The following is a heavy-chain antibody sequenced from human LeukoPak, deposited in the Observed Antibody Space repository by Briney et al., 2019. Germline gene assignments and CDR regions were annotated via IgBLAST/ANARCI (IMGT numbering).Heavy chain of an antibody. J-gene: IGHJ3*02. CDR2: IYHSGST. D-gene: IGHD3-10*01. Sequence: SETLSLTCAVSGGSISSGGYSWSWIRQPPGKGLEWIGYIYHSGSTYYNPSLKSRVTISVDRSKNQFSLKLSSVTAADTAVYYCARTMVRGVTIRRGGAFDIWGQGTMVTVSS. CDR1: GGSISSGGYS. CDR3: ARTMVRGVTIRRGGAFDI. V-gene: IGHV4-30-2*01.